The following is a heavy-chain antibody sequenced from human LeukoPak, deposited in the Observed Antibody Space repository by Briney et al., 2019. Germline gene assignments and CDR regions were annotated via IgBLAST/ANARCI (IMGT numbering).Heavy chain of an antibody. CDR2: LNTDGSST. Sequence: GESLTISCQGSGFTFSGYWMHWVRQVPGKGLVWVSRLNTDGSSTSYADSVKGRFTISRDNAMNTLYLQMNSLRAEDTAVYYCARDDAFRGVAMDAWGQGTTVTVSS. CDR1: GFTFSGYW. D-gene: IGHD3-16*01. J-gene: IGHJ6*01. V-gene: IGHV3-74*01. CDR3: ARDDAFRGVAMDA.